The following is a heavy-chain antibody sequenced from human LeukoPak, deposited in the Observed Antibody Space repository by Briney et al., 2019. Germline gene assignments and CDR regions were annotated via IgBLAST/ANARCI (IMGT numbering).Heavy chain of an antibody. J-gene: IGHJ6*02. CDR1: GFTFSNYG. V-gene: IGHV3-30*18. CDR3: AKDRGCSSTSCYGDYYGMDV. D-gene: IGHD2-2*01. Sequence: GRSLRLSCADSGFTFSNYGMHWVRRAPGKGLEWVAVISYDGSKKFYADSGKGRFTISRDNSKNTPYLQMNSLRAEDTAVYYCAKDRGCSSTSCYGDYYGMDVWGQGTTVTVSS. CDR2: ISYDGSKK.